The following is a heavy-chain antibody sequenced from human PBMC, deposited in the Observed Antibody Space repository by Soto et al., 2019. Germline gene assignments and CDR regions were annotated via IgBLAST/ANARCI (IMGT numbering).Heavy chain of an antibody. Sequence: SETLSLTCTVSGGSISSSTYYWGWIRQPPGKGLEWIANFYYSGSTYYNPSPKSRVTISVDTSQNQFSLTLNSVTAADTAVYYCARIAVAGNFDYWGLGTLVTVSS. CDR1: GGSISSSTYY. V-gene: IGHV4-39*01. D-gene: IGHD6-19*01. CDR2: FYYSGST. CDR3: ARIAVAGNFDY. J-gene: IGHJ4*02.